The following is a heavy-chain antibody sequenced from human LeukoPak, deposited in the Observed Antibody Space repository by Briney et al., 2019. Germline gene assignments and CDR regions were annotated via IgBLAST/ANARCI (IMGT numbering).Heavy chain of an antibody. J-gene: IGHJ6*04. CDR2: IYYRQST. Sequence: SETLSLTCTLSAGSITSGGYYWSWIRQHPGKGLEWIGYIYYRQSTYYNPSLKSRVTISVDTSKNQFSLKLSSVTAADTAVYYCAREEVVPAAMGYYYYYGMDVWGKGTTVTVSS. D-gene: IGHD2-2*01. V-gene: IGHV4-31*03. CDR3: AREEVVPAAMGYYYYYGMDV. CDR1: AGSITSGGYY.